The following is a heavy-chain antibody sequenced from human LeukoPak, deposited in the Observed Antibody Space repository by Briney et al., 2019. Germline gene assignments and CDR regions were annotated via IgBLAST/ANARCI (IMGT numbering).Heavy chain of an antibody. V-gene: IGHV4-34*01. CDR3: ARVSGYYYDSSGYSEQGYFDY. D-gene: IGHD3-22*01. Sequence: PSETLSLTCAVYGGSFSGYYWSWIRQPPGKGLEWIGEINHSGSTNYNPSLKSRVTISVDTSKNQFSLKLSSVTAADTAVYYCARVSGYYYDSSGYSEQGYFDYWGQGTLVTVSS. CDR2: INHSGST. J-gene: IGHJ4*02. CDR1: GGSFSGYY.